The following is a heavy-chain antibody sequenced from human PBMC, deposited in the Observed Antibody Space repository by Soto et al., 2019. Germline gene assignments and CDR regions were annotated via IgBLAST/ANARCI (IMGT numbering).Heavy chain of an antibody. V-gene: IGHV1-69*08. D-gene: IGHD2-2*02. CDR2: ILHMLGTG. J-gene: IGHJ6*03. CDR3: AREECCYTMHTFRFYYIDF. Sequence: QVQLVQSGPEVKESGSSMKVSCKLSGGTFTSETISWVRQAPGQGLEWMGRILHMLGTGNYAQKFQGRITSLEDKSTNTGYMAMSSLTSEDTAVYFGAREECCYTMHTFRFYYIDFWGNGTTVTVSS. CDR1: GGTFTSET.